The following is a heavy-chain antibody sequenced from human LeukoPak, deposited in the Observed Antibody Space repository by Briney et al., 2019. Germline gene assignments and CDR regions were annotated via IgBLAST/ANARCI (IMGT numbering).Heavy chain of an antibody. D-gene: IGHD1-1*01. CDR2: MSGSSTYI. Sequence: GGSLRLSCTASGFTFRSYSMSWVRQAPGKGLEWISSMSGSSTYIYYGDSVRGRFTISRDNAKNSLYLQMNSLRAEDTAVYYCARDSGDYWGQGTLVTVSS. CDR3: ARDSGDY. V-gene: IGHV3-21*01. CDR1: GFTFRSYS. J-gene: IGHJ4*02.